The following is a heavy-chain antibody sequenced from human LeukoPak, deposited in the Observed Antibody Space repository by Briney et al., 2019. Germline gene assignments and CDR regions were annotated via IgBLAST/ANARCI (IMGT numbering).Heavy chain of an antibody. CDR2: IDSDGRST. V-gene: IGHV3-74*01. D-gene: IGHD5-18*01. J-gene: IGHJ4*02. Sequence: QSGGSLRLSCAASGFTLSSYWMHWVRQAPGKGLVWVSGIDSDGRSTSYADSVKGRFTISRDPAKNTLFLQMNSLRAEDTAVYYCARDTAPFYWGQGTLVTVSS. CDR1: GFTLSSYW. CDR3: ARDTAPFY.